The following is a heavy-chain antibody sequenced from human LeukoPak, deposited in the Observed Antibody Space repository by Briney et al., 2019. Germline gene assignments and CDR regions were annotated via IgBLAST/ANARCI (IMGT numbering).Heavy chain of an antibody. CDR2: IWYDGSNK. Sequence: GGSLRLSCAASGFTFSSYAMHWVRQAPGKGLEWVAVIWYDGSNKYYADSVKGRFTISRDNSKNTLYLQMNSLRAEDTAVYYCARDRVDILTGYYPPYYFAYWGQGTLVTVSS. CDR1: GFTFSSYA. J-gene: IGHJ4*02. V-gene: IGHV3-33*08. CDR3: ARDRVDILTGYYPPYYFAY. D-gene: IGHD3-9*01.